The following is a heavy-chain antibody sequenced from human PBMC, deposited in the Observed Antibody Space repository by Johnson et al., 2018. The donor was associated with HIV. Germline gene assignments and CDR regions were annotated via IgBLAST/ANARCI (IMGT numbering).Heavy chain of an antibody. D-gene: IGHD3-16*01. CDR3: AKHLSTLVDAFDI. J-gene: IGHJ3*02. CDR2: LYSGGDT. Sequence: VQLVESGGGLVQPGGSLRLSCAASGFTVSSNYMTWVRQGPGRGLEWVSVLYSGGDTYYADSVKGRFTISRDNSKNTLYVQMNSLRAEDTAVFYCAKHLSTLVDAFDIWGQGTMVTVSS. CDR1: GFTVSSNY. V-gene: IGHV3-66*04.